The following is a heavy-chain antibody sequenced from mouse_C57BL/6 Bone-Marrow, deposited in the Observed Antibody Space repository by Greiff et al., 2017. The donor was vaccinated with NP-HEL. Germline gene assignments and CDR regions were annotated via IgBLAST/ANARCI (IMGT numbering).Heavy chain of an antibody. CDR3: ARSVVATDAMDY. Sequence: VPLVASGGGLVKPGGSLKLSCAASGFTFSDYGMHWVRQAPEKGLEWVSYISSGSSTIYYADTVKGRFTISRDNAKNTLFLQMTSLRSEDTAMYYCARSVVATDAMDYWGQGTSVTVSS. J-gene: IGHJ4*01. D-gene: IGHD1-1*01. V-gene: IGHV5-17*01. CDR2: ISSGSSTI. CDR1: GFTFSDYG.